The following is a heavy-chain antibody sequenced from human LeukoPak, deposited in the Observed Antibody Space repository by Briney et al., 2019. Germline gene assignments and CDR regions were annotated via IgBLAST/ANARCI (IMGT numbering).Heavy chain of an antibody. CDR2: IYPGDSDT. J-gene: IGHJ5*02. V-gene: IGHV5-51*01. CDR3: ARQAPYFTGPPYSSGWYWFDP. Sequence: GESLRISCKGSGYSFTSYWIGWVRQMPGKGLEWMGIIYPGDSDTRYSPSFQGQVTISADKSISTAYLQWSSLKASDTAMYYCARQAPYFTGPPYSSGWYWFDPWGQGTLVTVSS. D-gene: IGHD6-19*01. CDR1: GYSFTSYW.